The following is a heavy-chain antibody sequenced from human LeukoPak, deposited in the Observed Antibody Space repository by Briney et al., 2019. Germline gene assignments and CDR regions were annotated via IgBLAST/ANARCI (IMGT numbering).Heavy chain of an antibody. D-gene: IGHD3-10*01. CDR1: GFTFSNYN. CDR3: AGDYGSGSSYYYYGMDV. Sequence: PGGSLRLSCAASGFTFSNYNMNWVRQAPGKGLEWVSSISRTSSYIYYADSVKGRFTISRDNAKNSLNLQMNSLRAADTAVYYCAGDYGSGSSYYYYGMDVWGQGTSVTVSS. J-gene: IGHJ6*02. V-gene: IGHV3-21*01. CDR2: ISRTSSYI.